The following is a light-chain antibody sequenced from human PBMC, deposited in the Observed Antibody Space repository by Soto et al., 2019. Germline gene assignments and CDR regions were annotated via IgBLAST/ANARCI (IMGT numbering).Light chain of an antibody. CDR2: SNN. J-gene: IGLJ1*01. V-gene: IGLV1-44*01. CDR3: SSFTSSITYV. Sequence: QSVLTQPPSESGTPGQRVTISCSGSRSNIGSNTVNWYQQLPGTAPKFLIYSNNQRPSGVPKRFSGSKSGTSASLAISGLQSEDEADYYCSSFTSSITYVFGTGTKVTVL. CDR1: RSNIGSNT.